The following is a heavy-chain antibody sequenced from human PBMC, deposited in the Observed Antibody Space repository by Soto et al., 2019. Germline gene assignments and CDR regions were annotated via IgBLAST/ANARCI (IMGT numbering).Heavy chain of an antibody. Sequence: EGQLVESGGGLAQPGRSLRLSCAASGFTFDHYAMHWVRQAPGKGLEWVSGISGNSVGGVYADPVKDRFTISRDNAKNSLYLQMNRLRAEDTALYYCAKGGANYYAVGGWDYWCQGTQVTVSS. V-gene: IGHV3-9*01. CDR1: GFTFDHYA. CDR2: ISGNSVGG. CDR3: AKGGANYYAVGGWDY. D-gene: IGHD3-10*01. J-gene: IGHJ4*02.